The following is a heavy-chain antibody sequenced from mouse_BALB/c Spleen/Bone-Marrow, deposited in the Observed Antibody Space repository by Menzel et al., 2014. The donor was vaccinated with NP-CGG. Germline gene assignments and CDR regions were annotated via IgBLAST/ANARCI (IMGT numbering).Heavy chain of an antibody. CDR2: IDPYSGGT. CDR3: SRGVLAYFDY. V-gene: IGHV1S135*01. Sequence: EVKLMESGPELVKPGASVKVSCKASGYAFXNYNMYWVKQSHGKSLEWIGYIDPYSGGTNYNQKFRGKATLTVDKSSSTAYMHLNSLTSEDSAVYYCSRGVLAYFDYWGQGTTLTVSS. D-gene: IGHD2-14*01. CDR1: GYAFXNYN. J-gene: IGHJ2*01.